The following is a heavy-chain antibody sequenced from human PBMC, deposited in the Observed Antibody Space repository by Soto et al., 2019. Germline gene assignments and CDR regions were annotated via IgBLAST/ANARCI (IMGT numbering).Heavy chain of an antibody. CDR2: ISAYNGNT. Sequence: ASVKVSCKASGYTFTSYGISWVRQAPGQGLEWMGWISAYNGNTNYAQKLQGRVTMTTDTSTSTAYMELRSLRSDDTAVYYCARPVWVSRIAAAGYFDYWGQGTPVTVSS. CDR3: ARPVWVSRIAAAGYFDY. D-gene: IGHD6-13*01. J-gene: IGHJ4*02. CDR1: GYTFTSYG. V-gene: IGHV1-18*01.